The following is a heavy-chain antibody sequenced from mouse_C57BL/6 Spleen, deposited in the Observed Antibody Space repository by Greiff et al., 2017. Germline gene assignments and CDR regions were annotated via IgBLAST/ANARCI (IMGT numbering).Heavy chain of an antibody. D-gene: IGHD1-1*01. CDR3: ARGYYGSDDY. Sequence: QVHVKQSGAELVKPGASVKISCKASGYAFSSYWMNWVKQRPGKGLEWIGQIYPGDGDTNYNGKFKGKATLTADKSSSTAYMQLSSLTSEDSAVYFCARGYYGSDDYWGQGTTLTVSS. CDR2: IYPGDGDT. V-gene: IGHV1-80*01. J-gene: IGHJ2*01. CDR1: GYAFSSYW.